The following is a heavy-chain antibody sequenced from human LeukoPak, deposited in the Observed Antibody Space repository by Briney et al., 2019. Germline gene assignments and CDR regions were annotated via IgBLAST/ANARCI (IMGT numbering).Heavy chain of an antibody. CDR1: GGSISSGDYY. J-gene: IGHJ4*02. V-gene: IGHV4-30-4*01. CDR2: IYYSGST. Sequence: MPSETLSLTCTVSGGSISSGDYYWSWIRQPPGKGLEWIGYIYYSGSTYYNPSLKSRVTISVGTSKNQFSLKLSSVTAADTAVYYCARARQVEYSSSSCFDYWGQGTLVTVSS. D-gene: IGHD6-6*01. CDR3: ARARQVEYSSSSCFDY.